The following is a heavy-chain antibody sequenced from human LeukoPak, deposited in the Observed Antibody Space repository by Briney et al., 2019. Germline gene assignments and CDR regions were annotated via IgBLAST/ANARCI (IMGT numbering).Heavy chain of an antibody. CDR2: ISGSGGST. CDR1: GFTFSSYA. CDR3: ARGATYYYGSASYYHAY. Sequence: GGSLRLSCAASGFTFSSYAMSWVRQAPGKGLEWVSAISGSGGSTYYADSVKGRFTISRDNSKNTLYLEMNSLRAEDTAVYYCARGATYYYGSASYYHAYWGQGTLVTVSS. D-gene: IGHD3-10*01. J-gene: IGHJ4*02. V-gene: IGHV3-23*01.